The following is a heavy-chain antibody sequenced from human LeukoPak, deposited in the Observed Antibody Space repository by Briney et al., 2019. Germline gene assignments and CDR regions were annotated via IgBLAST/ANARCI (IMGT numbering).Heavy chain of an antibody. D-gene: IGHD3-10*01. Sequence: ASVKVSCKASGFTFTSYGFSWVRQAPGQGFEWMGWISGYSGNTNSAQKLQGRVTMTTDTSTSTVYMELRSLRSDDTAVYYCARNGLGGSGSYFDYWGQGTLVTVSS. V-gene: IGHV1-18*01. J-gene: IGHJ4*02. CDR1: GFTFTSYG. CDR2: ISGYSGNT. CDR3: ARNGLGGSGSYFDY.